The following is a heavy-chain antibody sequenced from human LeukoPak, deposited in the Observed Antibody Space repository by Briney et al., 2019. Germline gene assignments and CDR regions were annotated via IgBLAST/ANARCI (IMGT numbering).Heavy chain of an antibody. D-gene: IGHD2-2*01. CDR1: GFTVSSNY. Sequence: PGGSLRLSCAASGFTVSSNYMSWVRQAPGKGLEWVSVIYSGGSTYYADSVKGRFTISRDNSKNTLYLQMNSLRAEDTAVYYCAKDFVVVPAATGSFDYWGQGTLVTVSS. CDR3: AKDFVVVPAATGSFDY. V-gene: IGHV3-53*01. J-gene: IGHJ4*02. CDR2: IYSGGST.